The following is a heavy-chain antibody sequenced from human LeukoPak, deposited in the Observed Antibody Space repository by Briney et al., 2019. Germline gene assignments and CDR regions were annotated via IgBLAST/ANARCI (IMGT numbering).Heavy chain of an antibody. Sequence: GGSLRLSCAAPGFTFSSYAMHWVRQAPGKGLEWVAVISYDGSNKYYADSVKGRFTISRDNSKNTLYLQMNSLRAEDTAVYYCARDPYDYVWGSAVGPPAAFDIWGQGTMVTVSS. CDR3: ARDPYDYVWGSAVGPPAAFDI. V-gene: IGHV3-30-3*01. D-gene: IGHD3-16*01. J-gene: IGHJ3*02. CDR1: GFTFSSYA. CDR2: ISYDGSNK.